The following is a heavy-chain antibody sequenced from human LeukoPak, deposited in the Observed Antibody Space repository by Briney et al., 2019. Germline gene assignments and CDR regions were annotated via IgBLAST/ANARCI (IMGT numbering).Heavy chain of an antibody. CDR3: AKDLGGLWYFDY. J-gene: IGHJ4*02. V-gene: IGHV3-30*18. Sequence: GGSLRLSCAASGFTFSSYGMHWVRQAPGKGLEWVAVISYDGSNKYYADSVKGRFTISRDNSKNTLYLQMNSLRAEDTAVYYCAKDLGGLWYFDYWGQGTLVTVSS. CDR1: GFTFSSYG. D-gene: IGHD3-16*01. CDR2: ISYDGSNK.